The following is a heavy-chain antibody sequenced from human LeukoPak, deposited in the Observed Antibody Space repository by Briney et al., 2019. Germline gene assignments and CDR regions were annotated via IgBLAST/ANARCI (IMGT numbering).Heavy chain of an antibody. CDR1: GGSFSGYY. Sequence: SETLSLTCAVYGGSFSGYYWSWIRQPPGKGLEWIGEINHSGSTNYNPSLKSLVTISVDTSKNKFSLKLSSVTAADTAVYYCARGQSYDILTANWFDPWGQGTLVTVSS. V-gene: IGHV4-34*01. D-gene: IGHD3-9*01. J-gene: IGHJ5*02. CDR2: INHSGST. CDR3: ARGQSYDILTANWFDP.